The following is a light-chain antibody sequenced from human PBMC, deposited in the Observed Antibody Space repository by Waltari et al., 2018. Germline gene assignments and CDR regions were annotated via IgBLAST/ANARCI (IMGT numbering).Light chain of an antibody. Sequence: SSELTHDPAVSVALGQTVRITCQGDSLRTYYASWYQQRPGQAPVLVIYGKNNRPSGIPDRFSGSSSGNTASLTISGAQAEDEADYYCNSRDSSGNHVLFGGGTKLTVL. CDR3: NSRDSSGNHVL. CDR1: SLRTYY. J-gene: IGLJ2*01. CDR2: GKN. V-gene: IGLV3-19*01.